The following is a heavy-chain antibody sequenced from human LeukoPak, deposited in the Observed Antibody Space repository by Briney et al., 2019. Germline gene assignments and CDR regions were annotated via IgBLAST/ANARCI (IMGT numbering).Heavy chain of an antibody. CDR2: IYYSGST. Sequence: SETLSLTCTVSGGSTSSSSYYWGWIRQPPGKGLEWIGSIYYSGSTYYNPSLKSRVTISVDTSKNQFSLKLSSVTAADTAVYYCARQVGRITMVRGVGGMDVWGQGTTVTVSS. J-gene: IGHJ6*02. V-gene: IGHV4-39*01. CDR1: GGSTSSSSYY. D-gene: IGHD3-10*01. CDR3: ARQVGRITMVRGVGGMDV.